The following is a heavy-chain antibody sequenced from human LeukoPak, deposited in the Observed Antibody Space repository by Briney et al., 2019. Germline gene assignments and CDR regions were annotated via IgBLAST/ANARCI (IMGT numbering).Heavy chain of an antibody. CDR1: GFTCSDYA. J-gene: IGHJ4*02. CDR3: ARDGGVSGYDLLDY. V-gene: IGHV3-48*04. D-gene: IGHD5-12*01. Sequence: GGSLRLSCAASGFTCSDYAMNWVRQAPGKGLEWVSYISSSRGNAVYYAASVRGRFTISRDDAKNSLNLQMHSLRGEDTAVYYCARDGGVSGYDLLDYWGQGTLVTVSS. CDR2: ISSSRGNAV.